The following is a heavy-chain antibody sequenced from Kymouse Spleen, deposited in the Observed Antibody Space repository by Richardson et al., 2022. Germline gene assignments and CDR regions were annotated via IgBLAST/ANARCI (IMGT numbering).Heavy chain of an antibody. CDR1: GGSFSGYY. J-gene: IGHJ4*02. CDR3: ASSITMVRGVIADY. V-gene: IGHV4-34*01. D-gene: IGHD3-10*01. Sequence: QVQLQQWGAGLLKPSETLSLTCAVYGGSFSGYYWSWIRQPPGKGLEWIGEINHSGSTNYNPSLKSRVTISVDTSKNQFSLKLSSVTAADTAVYYCASSITMVRGVIADYWGQGTLVTVSS. CDR2: INHSGST.